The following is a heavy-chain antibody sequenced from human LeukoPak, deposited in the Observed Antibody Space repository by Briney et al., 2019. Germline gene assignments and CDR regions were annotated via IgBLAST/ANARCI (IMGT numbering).Heavy chain of an antibody. J-gene: IGHJ5*02. CDR1: GFTFSSYG. Sequence: PGGSLRLSCAASGFTFSSYGIHWVRQAPDKGLEWVAVVSSDGGTTYYADSVKGRFTISRDNSKNTVHVQMNSLRAEDTAVYYCAKEGAVAGSMWFDLWGQGALVIDSS. CDR2: VSSDGGTT. CDR3: AKEGAVAGSMWFDL. D-gene: IGHD6-19*01. V-gene: IGHV3-30*18.